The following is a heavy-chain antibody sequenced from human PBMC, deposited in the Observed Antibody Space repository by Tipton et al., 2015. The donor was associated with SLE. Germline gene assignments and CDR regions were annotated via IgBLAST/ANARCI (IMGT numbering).Heavy chain of an antibody. Sequence: GLVKPSETLSLTCTVSGGSININSYFWAWIRQPPGKGLEWIGSIYHNGNTYYNSSLKSRVTISVDKSKNQFSLNVRSVAAADTAVYYCARQILVHYFDHWGQGSLVTVSS. CDR1: GGSININSYF. D-gene: IGHD4/OR15-4a*01. V-gene: IGHV4-39*01. CDR3: ARQILVHYFDH. J-gene: IGHJ4*02. CDR2: IYHNGNT.